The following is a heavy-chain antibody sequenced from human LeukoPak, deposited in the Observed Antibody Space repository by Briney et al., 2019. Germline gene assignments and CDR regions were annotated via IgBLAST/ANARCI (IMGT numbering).Heavy chain of an antibody. V-gene: IGHV3-33*01. J-gene: IGHJ3*01. CDR1: GFTFSNSG. CDR2: IWYDGSNE. Sequence: SGGSLRLSCAASGFTFSNSGMHWVRQAPGKGLEWVAVIWYDGSNEYYADAVKGRFIISRDNSKNTVHPQMNSLRVEDTSVYYCAREISMFVNAFDLWGQGTLVAVSS. CDR3: AREISMFVNAFDL. D-gene: IGHD3-10*02.